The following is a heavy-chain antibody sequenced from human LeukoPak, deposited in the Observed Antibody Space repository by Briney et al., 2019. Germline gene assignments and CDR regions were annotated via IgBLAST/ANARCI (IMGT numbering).Heavy chain of an antibody. CDR1: GGSISSGSYY. CDR2: IYTSGST. CDR3: ARRTLWLDTYYYYYYMDV. D-gene: IGHD5-18*01. J-gene: IGHJ6*03. V-gene: IGHV4-61*02. Sequence: SETLSLTCTVSGGSISSGSYYWSWIRQPAGKGLEWIGRIYTSGSTNYNPSLKSRVTISIDTSKNQFSLKLSSVTAADTAVYYCARRTLWLDTYYYYYYMDVWGKGTTVTVSS.